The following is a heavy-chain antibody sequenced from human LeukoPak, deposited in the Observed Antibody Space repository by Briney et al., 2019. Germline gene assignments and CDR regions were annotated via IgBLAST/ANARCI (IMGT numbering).Heavy chain of an antibody. CDR2: ICANDGNT. J-gene: IGHJ4*02. Sequence: GGSLRLSCAASGLTFRNYAMSWVRQAPGKGLEWVSVICANDGNTYYADAVKGRFTISRDNSKDTLYLQMDSLRAEGTAVYYCAKGSGSSCYSPCDYWGQGILVTVSS. D-gene: IGHD2-15*01. CDR3: AKGSGSSCYSPCDY. CDR1: GLTFRNYA. V-gene: IGHV3-23*01.